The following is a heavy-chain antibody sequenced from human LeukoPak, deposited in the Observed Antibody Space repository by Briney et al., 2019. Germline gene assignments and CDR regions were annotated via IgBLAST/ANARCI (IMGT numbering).Heavy chain of an antibody. CDR2: IYPGDSDT. V-gene: IGHV5-51*01. CDR1: GSRFTSYW. J-gene: IGHJ4*02. CDR3: ARQVRSGYDVPHFDY. Sequence: GAPLKISCKGSGSRFTSYWIGWVRQMPGKGLGGMGIIYPGDSDTRYSPSFQGQVTISADKSISTAYLQWSSLKASGTAMYYCARQVRSGYDVPHFDYWGQGTLVTVSS. D-gene: IGHD5-12*01.